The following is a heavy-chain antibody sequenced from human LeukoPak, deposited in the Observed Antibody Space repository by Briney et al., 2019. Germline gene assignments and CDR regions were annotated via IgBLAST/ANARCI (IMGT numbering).Heavy chain of an antibody. J-gene: IGHJ4*02. Sequence: ASVKVSCKASGYSLATFGLNWVRQAPGQGLEWMGWISAYNGNTNYAQKLQGRVTMTTDTSTSTAYMELRSLRSDDTAVYYCARDYFGVVTDFDYWGQGTLVTVSS. CDR1: GYSLATFG. CDR2: ISAYNGNT. V-gene: IGHV1-18*01. CDR3: ARDYFGVVTDFDY. D-gene: IGHD3-3*01.